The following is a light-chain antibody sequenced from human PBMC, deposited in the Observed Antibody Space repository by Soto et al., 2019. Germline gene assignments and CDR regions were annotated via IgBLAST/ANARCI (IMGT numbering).Light chain of an antibody. CDR1: QGISNY. V-gene: IGKV1-27*01. J-gene: IGKJ4*01. CDR2: AAS. Sequence: DIQMTQSPSSLSASVRDRVTSTCRASQGISNYLAWYQQKPGKVPKLLIYAASTLQSGVPSRFSGSGSGTDFTLTITSLHPEDVATDYCQKYNSAPLTFGGGTKVEIK. CDR3: QKYNSAPLT.